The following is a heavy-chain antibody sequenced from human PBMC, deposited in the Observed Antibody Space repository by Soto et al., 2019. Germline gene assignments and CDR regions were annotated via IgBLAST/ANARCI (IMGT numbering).Heavy chain of an antibody. J-gene: IGHJ5*02. CDR3: ARETVGTIDR. V-gene: IGHV4-31*03. CDR1: GGSISSVGYY. D-gene: IGHD5-12*01. CDR2: IYNSGST. Sequence: QVQLQESGPGLVKPSQTLSLTCTVSGGSISSVGYYWSWIRQHPGKGLEWIGYIYNSGSTHYNPSPKSRITMSVDTSKTHFSLKLSSVTVAATAVYFCARETVGTIDRWGQGTLVTVSS.